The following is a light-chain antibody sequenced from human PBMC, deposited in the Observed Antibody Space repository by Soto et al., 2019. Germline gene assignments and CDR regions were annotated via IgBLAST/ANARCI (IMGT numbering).Light chain of an antibody. J-gene: IGLJ1*01. V-gene: IGLV2-14*01. CDR3: CSYTTSNTRQIV. CDR1: SSDVGGYNY. Sequence: QSALTHPASVSGSHLQSIPIFCTGTSSDVGGYNYVSWYQQHPGKAPKFMIYDVSNRPSGVSNRFSGSKSGNTASLTISGLQAEDEADYYCCSYTTSNTRQIVFGTGTKSPS. CDR2: DVS.